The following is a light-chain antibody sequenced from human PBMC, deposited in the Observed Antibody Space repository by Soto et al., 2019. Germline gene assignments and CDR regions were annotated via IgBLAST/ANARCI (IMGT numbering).Light chain of an antibody. Sequence: EILLTQSPATLSVSPGETATLSCRASQNVLSDLAWYQQKPGQAPRLLVYGATTRATDAPAKFRGSGSGTEFTLTISSLQSEDFAVYYCQQYNYWPPKITFGQGTRLEIK. J-gene: IGKJ5*01. CDR2: GAT. CDR1: QNVLSD. CDR3: QQYNYWPPKIT. V-gene: IGKV3-15*01.